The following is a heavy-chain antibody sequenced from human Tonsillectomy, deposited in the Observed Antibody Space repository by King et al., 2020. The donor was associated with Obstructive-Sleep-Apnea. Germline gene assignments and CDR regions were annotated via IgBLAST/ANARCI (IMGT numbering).Heavy chain of an antibody. CDR1: GYTFTSYD. V-gene: IGHV1-8*01. Sequence: VQLVESGAEVKKPGASVKVSCKASGYTFTSYDINWVRQATGQGLEWMGWMNPNSGNTGYAKKFQGRVTMTNNTSISTAYMELSSLKSEYTAVYYFARGDSLVRCVSGSWGQGTLVAVSS. D-gene: IGHD3-10*01. J-gene: IGHJ5*02. CDR2: MNPNSGNT. CDR3: ARGDSLVRCVSGS.